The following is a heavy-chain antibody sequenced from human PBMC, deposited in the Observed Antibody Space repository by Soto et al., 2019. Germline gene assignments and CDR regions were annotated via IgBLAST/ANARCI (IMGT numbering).Heavy chain of an antibody. Sequence: GASVKVSCKASGYTFTSYGISWVRQAPGQGLEWMGWISAYNGNTNYALKLQGRVTMTTDTSTSTAYVELRSLRSDDTAVYYCARDDIVVVPAAMYYYYSVDVCVQGTTVTVSS. J-gene: IGHJ6*02. D-gene: IGHD2-2*01. CDR1: GYTFTSYG. CDR3: ARDDIVVVPAAMYYYYSVDV. CDR2: ISAYNGNT. V-gene: IGHV1-18*01.